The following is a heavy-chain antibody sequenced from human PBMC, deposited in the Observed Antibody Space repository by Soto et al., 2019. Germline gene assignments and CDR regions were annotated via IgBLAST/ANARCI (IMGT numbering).Heavy chain of an antibody. CDR1: GFTFSSYA. D-gene: IGHD6-13*01. CDR2: ISGGGGST. Sequence: EVQLLGSGGGLVQPGGSLRLSCAASGFTFSSYAMSWVRQAPGKGLDWVSGISGGGGSTYYADSVKGRFTISRDNLKSTLNLQMNSLRADDTAVYYCAKGLAAARFDPWGQGTLLTVSS. J-gene: IGHJ5*02. CDR3: AKGLAAARFDP. V-gene: IGHV3-23*01.